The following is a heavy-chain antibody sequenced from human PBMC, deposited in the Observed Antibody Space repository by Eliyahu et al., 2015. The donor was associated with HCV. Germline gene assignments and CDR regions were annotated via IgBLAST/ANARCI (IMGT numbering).Heavy chain of an antibody. Sequence: VQLLESGGGLVQPGGSLRLSCAASGFTFGXYAMSWVRQAPGKGLEWVSAITGSGGSTYSADSVKGRFTISRDNSKSTLYLQMNSLRAEDTAIYYCAKDRATLYYFDYWGQGTLVTVSS. CDR3: AKDRATLYYFDY. J-gene: IGHJ4*02. V-gene: IGHV3-23*01. CDR1: GFTFGXYA. D-gene: IGHD5-12*01. CDR2: ITGSGGST.